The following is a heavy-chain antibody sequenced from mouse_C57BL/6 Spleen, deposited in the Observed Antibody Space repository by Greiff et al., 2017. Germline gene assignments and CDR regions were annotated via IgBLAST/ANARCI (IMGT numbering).Heavy chain of an antibody. CDR3: ATIYYDYDRAY. CDR1: GFSLTSYG. J-gene: IGHJ3*01. CDR2: IWSGGST. D-gene: IGHD2-4*01. Sequence: QVHVKQSGPGLVQPSQSLSITCTVSGFSLTSYGVHWVRQSPGKGLEWLGVIWSGGSTDYNAALISRLSISKDNSKSQVFFKMNSLQADDTAIYYCATIYYDYDRAYWGKGTLVTVSA. V-gene: IGHV2-2*01.